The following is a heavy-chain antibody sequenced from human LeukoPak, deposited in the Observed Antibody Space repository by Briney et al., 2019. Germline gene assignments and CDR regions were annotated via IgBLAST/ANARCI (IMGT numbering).Heavy chain of an antibody. CDR3: ARGRGPAACGY. V-gene: IGHV4-38-2*01. CDR1: GYSISSGHY. D-gene: IGHD2-2*01. CDR2: IYHSGST. J-gene: IGHJ4*02. Sequence: SETLSLTCAVSGYSISSGHYWGWIRQPPGKGLEWFGSIYHSGSTYYNPSLKSRVTISVDTSKNQFSLKLSSVAAADTAVYYCARGRGPAACGYWGQGTLVTVSS.